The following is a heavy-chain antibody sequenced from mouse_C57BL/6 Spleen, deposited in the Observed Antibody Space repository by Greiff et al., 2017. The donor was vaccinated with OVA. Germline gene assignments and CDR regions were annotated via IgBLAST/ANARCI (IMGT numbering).Heavy chain of an antibody. CDR1: GFSLTSYG. D-gene: IGHD2-2*01. Sequence: QVHVKQSGPGLVQPSQSLSITCTVSGFSLTSYGVHWVRQSPGKGLEWLGVIWSGGSTDYNAAFISRLSISKDNSKSQVFFKMNSLQADDTAIYYCARSRGYDVDYYAMDYWGQGTSVTVSS. J-gene: IGHJ4*01. CDR2: IWSGGST. CDR3: ARSRGYDVDYYAMDY. V-gene: IGHV2-2*01.